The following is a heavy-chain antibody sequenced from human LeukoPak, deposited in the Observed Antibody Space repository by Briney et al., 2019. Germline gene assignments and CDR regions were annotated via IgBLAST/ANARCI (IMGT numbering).Heavy chain of an antibody. J-gene: IGHJ4*02. D-gene: IGHD5-12*01. Sequence: GASVKVSCKASGYTFTGYYMHWVRQAPGQGLEWMGWINPNSGGTNYAQKFQGRVTMTRDTSISTAYMELSRLRSDNTAVYYCAREVGEIVATDYWGQGTLVTVSS. CDR3: AREVGEIVATDY. CDR2: INPNSGGT. V-gene: IGHV1-2*02. CDR1: GYTFTGYY.